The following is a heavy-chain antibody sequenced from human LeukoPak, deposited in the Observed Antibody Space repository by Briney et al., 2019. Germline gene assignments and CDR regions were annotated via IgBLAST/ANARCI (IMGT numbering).Heavy chain of an antibody. CDR1: GGSFSGYY. V-gene: IGHV4-34*01. CDR3: ARSRPARTPIYYYYYMDV. Sequence: SETLSLTCAVYGGSFSGYYWSWIRQPPGKGLEWIGEVNHSGSTNYNPSLKSRVTISVDTSKNQFSLKLSSVTAADTAVYYCARSRPARTPIYYYYYMDVWGKGTTVTISS. D-gene: IGHD1/OR15-1a*01. CDR2: VNHSGST. J-gene: IGHJ6*03.